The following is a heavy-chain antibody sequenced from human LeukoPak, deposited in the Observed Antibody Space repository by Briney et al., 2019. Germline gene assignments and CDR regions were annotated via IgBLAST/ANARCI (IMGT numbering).Heavy chain of an antibody. Sequence: GGSLRLSCAGSGFIFNNYAMHWVRQPPGKGLEWVSGISWNSGSIDYADSVKGRFTISRDNAKNSLYLQMNSLRVEDTAFYYCARDGKDYYDSSGRRNAFDIWGQGTMVTVSS. D-gene: IGHD3-22*01. CDR2: ISWNSGSI. CDR3: ARDGKDYYDSSGRRNAFDI. J-gene: IGHJ3*02. V-gene: IGHV3-9*01. CDR1: GFIFNNYA.